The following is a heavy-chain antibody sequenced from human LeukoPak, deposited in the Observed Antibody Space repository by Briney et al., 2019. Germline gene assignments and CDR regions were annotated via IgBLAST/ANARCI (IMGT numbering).Heavy chain of an antibody. V-gene: IGHV3-21*01. CDR1: GFTFNSYG. Sequence: GRSLRLSCAASGFTFNSYGMHWVRQAPGKGLEWVSSISTSSIYIYYADSVKGRFTISRDNAKNSLFLQMNSLRAEDTAVYYCARNLYTMGSTDAFDIWGQGTMVTVSS. CDR3: ARNLYTMGSTDAFDI. D-gene: IGHD1-26*01. CDR2: ISTSSIYI. J-gene: IGHJ3*02.